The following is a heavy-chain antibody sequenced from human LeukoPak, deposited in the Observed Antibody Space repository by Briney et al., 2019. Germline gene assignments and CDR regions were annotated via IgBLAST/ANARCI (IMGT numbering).Heavy chain of an antibody. D-gene: IGHD3-10*01. Sequence: PGGSLRLSCAASGFTFSSYAMSWVRQAPGKGLEWVSAISGSGGSTYYADSVKGRFTISRDNSKNTLYLQMNSLRAEDTAVYYCAKDPRDYYGSGNYYYWFDPWGQRTLVTVSS. V-gene: IGHV3-23*01. CDR2: ISGSGGST. CDR1: GFTFSSYA. J-gene: IGHJ5*02. CDR3: AKDPRDYYGSGNYYYWFDP.